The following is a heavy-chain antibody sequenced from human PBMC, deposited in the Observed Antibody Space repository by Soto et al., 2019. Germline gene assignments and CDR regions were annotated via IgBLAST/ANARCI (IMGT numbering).Heavy chain of an antibody. D-gene: IGHD1-26*01. CDR1: GYSFTRYY. CDR3: ARGGQWDFLSDY. J-gene: IGHJ4*02. CDR2: ISAYNGNT. Sequence: QGQLVQSGAEVKKPGASVKVSCKASGYSFTRYYINWVRQAPGQGLEWMGWISAYNGNTHYEEKLQGRVTLTTDTSTSTAYMELRSPRSDDTAVYFCARGGQWDFLSDYWGQGTLVTVSS. V-gene: IGHV1-18*01.